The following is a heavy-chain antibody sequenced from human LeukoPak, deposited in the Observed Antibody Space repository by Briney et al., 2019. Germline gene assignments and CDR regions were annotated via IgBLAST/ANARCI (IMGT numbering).Heavy chain of an antibody. CDR2: IYHSGST. CDR3: ARDGLAARLDY. J-gene: IGHJ4*02. V-gene: IGHV4-34*01. CDR1: GGSFSGYY. Sequence: SETLSLTCAVYGGSFSGYYWSWIRQPPGKGLEWIGSIYHSGSTYYSPSLKSRVTISVDTSKNQFSLKLSSVTAADTAVYYCARDGLAARLDYWGQGTLVTVSS. D-gene: IGHD6-6*01.